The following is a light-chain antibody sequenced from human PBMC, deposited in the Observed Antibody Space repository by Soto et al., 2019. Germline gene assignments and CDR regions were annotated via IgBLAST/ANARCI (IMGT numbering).Light chain of an antibody. CDR1: QSISSW. Sequence: DIQMTQSPSTLSASVGARVTITCRASQSISSWLAWYQQKPGKAPKLLIYDPSSLESGVPSRFSGSGSGTEFTLTISSLQPDDFATYYCQQYNSYPMTFGQGTKVEIK. CDR3: QQYNSYPMT. CDR2: DPS. J-gene: IGKJ1*01. V-gene: IGKV1-5*01.